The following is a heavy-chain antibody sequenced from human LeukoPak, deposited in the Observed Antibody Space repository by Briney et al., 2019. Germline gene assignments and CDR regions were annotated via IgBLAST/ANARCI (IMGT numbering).Heavy chain of an antibody. J-gene: IGHJ5*02. CDR1: GFTFSPYT. D-gene: IGHD2-8*01. CDR3: ARGGLVLMMYRMHPDNWFGP. Sequence: PGGSLRLSCVASGFTFSPYTMNWIRQAPGKGLEWIEGIYHSGSTYYNPSLTSRVTISVDTSKNQLSLKLTSVTAADTAVYYCARGGLVLMMYRMHPDNWFGPWGQGTLVTVSS. V-gene: IGHV4-59*12. CDR2: IYHSGST.